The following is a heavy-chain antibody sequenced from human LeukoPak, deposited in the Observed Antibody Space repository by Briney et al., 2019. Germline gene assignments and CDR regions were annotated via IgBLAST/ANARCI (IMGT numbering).Heavy chain of an antibody. Sequence: SETLSLTCTVSGGSISSGSYYWVWIRQPPGKGLEWIGTIYYSGTTYYNPSLKSRVTISVDTSKNHFSLKLSSVTAADTAVYYCARGPTYQPIDYWGQGTLVTVSS. D-gene: IGHD2-2*01. J-gene: IGHJ4*02. V-gene: IGHV4-39*02. CDR2: IYYSGTT. CDR1: GGSISSGSYY. CDR3: ARGPTYQPIDY.